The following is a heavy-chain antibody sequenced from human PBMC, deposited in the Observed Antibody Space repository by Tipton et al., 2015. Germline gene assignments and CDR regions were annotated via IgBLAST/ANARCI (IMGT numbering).Heavy chain of an antibody. D-gene: IGHD3-10*01. CDR2: IHYSGNS. CDR3: ARGLLLWFGMSDY. V-gene: IGHV4-59*08. Sequence: TLSLTCTVSGVSVNSYYWGWNRQPPGKGLEYIGYIHYSGNSNYTPSLKSRISMSVDTSKNQFSLKLNSVTAADTAVYYCARGLLLWFGMSDYWGRGTLVTVSS. J-gene: IGHJ4*02. CDR1: GVSVNSYY.